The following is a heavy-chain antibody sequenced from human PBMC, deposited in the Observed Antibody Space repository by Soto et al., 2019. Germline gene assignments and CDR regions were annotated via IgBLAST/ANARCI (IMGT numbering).Heavy chain of an antibody. CDR3: ARLKLQTEGGYYYYGMDV. Sequence: QLQLQESGSGLVKPSQTLSLTCAVSGGSISSGGYSWSWIRQPPGKGLEWIGYIYHSGSTYYNPSLKSRVTISVDRSKNQFSLKLSSVTAADTAVYYCARLKLQTEGGYYYYGMDVWGQGTTVTVSS. CDR2: IYHSGST. V-gene: IGHV4-30-2*01. J-gene: IGHJ6*02. CDR1: GGSISSGGYS. D-gene: IGHD3-16*01.